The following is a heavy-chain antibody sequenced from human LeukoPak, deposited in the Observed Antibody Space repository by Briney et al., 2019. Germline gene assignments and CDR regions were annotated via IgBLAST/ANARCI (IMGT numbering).Heavy chain of an antibody. D-gene: IGHD3-9*01. Sequence: GGSLRLSCAASGFIFSDYQMNWVRQAPGKGLEWVSSISSSGHTIYYSDSVKGRFTVSRDNGENSLYLQMNDLRAEDTAVFYCARDESPYYDVLTDSPGSLHTWGQGTLVIVPS. V-gene: IGHV3-48*03. CDR1: GFIFSDYQ. CDR3: ARDESPYYDVLTDSPGSLHT. J-gene: IGHJ1*01. CDR2: ISSSGHTI.